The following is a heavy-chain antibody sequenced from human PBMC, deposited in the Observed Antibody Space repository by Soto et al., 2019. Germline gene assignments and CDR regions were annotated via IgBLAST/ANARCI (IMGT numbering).Heavy chain of an antibody. J-gene: IGHJ4*02. Sequence: VQLVESGGGVVQPGRSLRLSCAASGFTFSSYGMHWVRQAPGKGLEWVAVIWYDGSNKDYADPVKGRFTISRDNSKNTLYLQMNSLRAEDTAVYYCARDVGAGQDAHFDYWGQGTLVTVSS. V-gene: IGHV3-33*01. CDR1: GFTFSSYG. D-gene: IGHD3-16*01. CDR2: IWYDGSNK. CDR3: ARDVGAGQDAHFDY.